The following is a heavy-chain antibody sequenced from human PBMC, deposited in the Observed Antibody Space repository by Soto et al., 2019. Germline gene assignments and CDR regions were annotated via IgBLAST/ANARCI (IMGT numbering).Heavy chain of an antibody. D-gene: IGHD4-17*01. Sequence: PSGTLSLTCTFSGGSIRSGGYYWSWIRQHPGKGLEWIGYIYYSGSTYYNPSLKRRVTISVDTSKNQFSLKLSSVTAADTAVYYCARVDYGDYYYYYMDVWGKGTTVTVSS. CDR1: GGSIRSGGYY. CDR2: IYYSGST. J-gene: IGHJ6*03. V-gene: IGHV4-31*03. CDR3: ARVDYGDYYYYYMDV.